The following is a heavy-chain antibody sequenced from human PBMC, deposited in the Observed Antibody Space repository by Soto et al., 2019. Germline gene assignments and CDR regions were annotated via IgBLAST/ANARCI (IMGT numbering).Heavy chain of an antibody. CDR3: TRETTFAAFVDY. CDR2: IYYSGST. CDR1: GGSISSGGYY. V-gene: IGHV4-31*03. D-gene: IGHD3-10*02. Sequence: QVQLQESGPGLVKPSQTLSLTCTVSGGSISSGGYYWSWIRQHPGKGLEWIGYIYYSGSTYYNPSLKSRVTISVDTSKNQFSLKLSSVTAADTAVYYCTRETTFAAFVDYWGQGTLVTVSS. J-gene: IGHJ4*02.